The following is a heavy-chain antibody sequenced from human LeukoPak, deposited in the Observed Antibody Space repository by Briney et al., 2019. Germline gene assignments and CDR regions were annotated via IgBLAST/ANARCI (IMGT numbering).Heavy chain of an antibody. Sequence: SETLSLTCAVYGGSFSGYYWSWIRPPPGKGREWMGEINHSGTPNPHPSVKSRVPISVDTSKNQFSLKLSSVTAADTAVYYCARRGSPRSSYAFDSWGQGTMVTVSS. CDR3: ARRGSPRSSYAFDS. CDR2: INHSGTP. D-gene: IGHD3-16*02. V-gene: IGHV4-34*01. CDR1: GGSFSGYY. J-gene: IGHJ3*02.